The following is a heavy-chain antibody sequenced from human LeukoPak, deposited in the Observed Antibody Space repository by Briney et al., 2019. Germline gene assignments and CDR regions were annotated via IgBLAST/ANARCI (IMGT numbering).Heavy chain of an antibody. V-gene: IGHV5-10-1*01. Sequence: GESLRISCQGSGYSFTSYWINWVRQMPGKGLEWVGKIDPYDSLTNYSPSFQGHVTISADKSLNTAYLQRSSLKASDTAMYYCARRDGYNYVAYDYWGQGTQVTVSS. CDR3: ARRDGYNYVAYDY. CDR1: GYSFTSYW. CDR2: IDPYDSLT. J-gene: IGHJ4*02. D-gene: IGHD5-24*01.